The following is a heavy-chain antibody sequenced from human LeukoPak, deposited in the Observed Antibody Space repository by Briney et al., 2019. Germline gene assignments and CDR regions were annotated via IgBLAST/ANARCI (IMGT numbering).Heavy chain of an antibody. CDR2: INPNSGAT. V-gene: IGHV1-2*02. Sequence: ASVKVSCKASGYTFTGYYMHWVRQAPGQGLEWMGWINPNSGATNSAQKFQGRVTMTRDTSISTAYMELSRVTSDDTAVYYCARPYCTGNSCHDFFDYWGQGTLVTVSS. CDR1: GYTFTGYY. D-gene: IGHD2-15*01. J-gene: IGHJ4*02. CDR3: ARPYCTGNSCHDFFDY.